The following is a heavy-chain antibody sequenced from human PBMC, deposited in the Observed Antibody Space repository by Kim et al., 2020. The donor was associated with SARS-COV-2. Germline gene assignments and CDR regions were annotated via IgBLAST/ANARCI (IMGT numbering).Heavy chain of an antibody. CDR3: ARLPKGDSSWFDP. CDR2: IYSSGSA. CDR1: GGSFSSGTYS. D-gene: IGHD1-26*01. V-gene: IGHV4-39*01. Sequence: SETLSLTCTVSGGSFSSGTYSWGWIRQPPGKALQCIGYIYSSGSAYYNPSLKSRVTISVDTSKNQFSLKLSSVTAADMAVYYCARLPKGDSSWFDPWGQG. J-gene: IGHJ5*02.